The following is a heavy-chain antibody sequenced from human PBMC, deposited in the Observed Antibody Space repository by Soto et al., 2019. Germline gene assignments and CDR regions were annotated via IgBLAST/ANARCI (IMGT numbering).Heavy chain of an antibody. CDR1: GGTFSSYA. D-gene: IGHD3-10*01. Sequence: QVQLVQSGAEVKKPGSSVKVSCKASGGTFSSYAISWVRQAPGQGLEWMGGIIPIFGTANYAQKFQGRVTITADESTSTPYMELSSLRSEDKAGYYCAREGAMVRGVISWFDPWGQGTLVTVSS. CDR2: IIPIFGTA. V-gene: IGHV1-69*01. J-gene: IGHJ5*02. CDR3: AREGAMVRGVISWFDP.